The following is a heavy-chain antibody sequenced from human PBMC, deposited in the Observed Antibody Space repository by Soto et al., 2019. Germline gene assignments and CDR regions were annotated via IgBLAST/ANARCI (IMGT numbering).Heavy chain of an antibody. D-gene: IGHD6-13*01. Sequence: SEPLSLTCTVSGGSISSGGYYWSWIRQHPGKGLEWIGYIYYSGSTYYNPSLKSRVTISVDTSKNQFSLKLSSVTAADTAVYYCARDKEGSSSWLYWGQGTLVTVSS. V-gene: IGHV4-31*03. CDR2: IYYSGST. CDR1: GGSISSGGYY. CDR3: ARDKEGSSSWLY. J-gene: IGHJ4*02.